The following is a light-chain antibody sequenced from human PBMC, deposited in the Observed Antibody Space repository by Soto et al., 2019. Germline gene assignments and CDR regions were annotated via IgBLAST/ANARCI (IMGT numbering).Light chain of an antibody. V-gene: IGLV1-44*01. J-gene: IGLJ1*01. CDR3: AAWDDSLNGFV. CDR1: SSNIGANI. Sequence: QSVLTQPPSASGTPGQRVTISCSGTSSNIGANIVTWYQQLPGAAPKLLIYSDDQRPSGVPDRVSGSKSGTSASLAIRGLQSEDEADYYCAAWDDSLNGFVFGSGTKVTVL. CDR2: SDD.